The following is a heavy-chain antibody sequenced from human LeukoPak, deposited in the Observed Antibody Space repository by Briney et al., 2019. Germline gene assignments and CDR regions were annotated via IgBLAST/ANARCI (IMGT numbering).Heavy chain of an antibody. V-gene: IGHV4-39*01. J-gene: IGHJ4*02. CDR3: ARGVRYFDWLLYYDY. Sequence: SETLSLTCTVSGASISSSSYYWGWIRQPPGKGLEWIGSIYYSGSTYYNPSLKSRVTISVDTSKNQFSLKLSSVTAADTAVYYCARGVRYFDWLLYYDYWGQGTPVTVSS. CDR1: GASISSSSYY. D-gene: IGHD3-9*01. CDR2: IYYSGST.